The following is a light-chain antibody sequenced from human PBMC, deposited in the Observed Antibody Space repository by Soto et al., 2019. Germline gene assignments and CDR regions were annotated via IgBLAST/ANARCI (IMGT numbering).Light chain of an antibody. CDR1: SSDVGGYNY. CDR2: EVS. Sequence: QSVLTQPPSASGSPGQSVTISCTEASSDVGGYNYVSWYQQHPGKAPKLMIYEVSERPSGVPDRFSGSKSSNTASLTVSGLQAEDEADHYCAAWDDSLNGYVFGTGTKVTVL. V-gene: IGLV2-8*01. J-gene: IGLJ1*01. CDR3: AAWDDSLNGYV.